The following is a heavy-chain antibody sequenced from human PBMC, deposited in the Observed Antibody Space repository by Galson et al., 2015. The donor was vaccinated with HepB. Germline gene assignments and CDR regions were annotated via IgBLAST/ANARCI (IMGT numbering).Heavy chain of an antibody. CDR2: ISGSGGST. CDR3: AKSHRAIRVTPAVY. D-gene: IGHD2-21*02. Sequence: SLRLSCAASGFTFSSYAMSWVRQAPGKGLEWVSAISGSGGSTYYADSVKGRFTISRDNSKNTLYLQMNSLRAEDTAVYYCAKSHRAIRVTPAVYWGQGTLVTVSS. J-gene: IGHJ4*02. V-gene: IGHV3-23*01. CDR1: GFTFSSYA.